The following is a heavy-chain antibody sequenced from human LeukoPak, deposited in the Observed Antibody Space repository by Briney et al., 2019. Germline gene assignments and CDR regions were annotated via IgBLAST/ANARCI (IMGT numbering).Heavy chain of an antibody. CDR3: ARDLQAMVTGSDAFDI. D-gene: IGHD5-18*01. Sequence: GGSLRLSCAASGFTFDDYGMSWVRQAPGKGLEWVSGINWNGGSTGYADSVEGRFTISRDNAKNSLYLQMNSLRAEDTALYYCARDLQAMVTGSDAFDIWGQGTMVTVSS. CDR1: GFTFDDYG. CDR2: INWNGGST. V-gene: IGHV3-20*04. J-gene: IGHJ3*02.